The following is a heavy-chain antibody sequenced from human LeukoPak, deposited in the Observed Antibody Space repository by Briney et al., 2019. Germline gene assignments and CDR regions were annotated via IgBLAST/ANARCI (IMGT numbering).Heavy chain of an antibody. J-gene: IGHJ4*02. Sequence: GGSLRLSCAASGFTFSSYGMSWVRQAPGKGLEWVSAIGGRDGSTYYADSVKGRFTISRDNSKNTLYVQMNSLRAEDTAVYYCAKGHYYGSGSLDYWGQGTLVTVSA. CDR1: GFTFSSYG. CDR3: AKGHYYGSGSLDY. D-gene: IGHD3-10*01. CDR2: IGGRDGST. V-gene: IGHV3-23*01.